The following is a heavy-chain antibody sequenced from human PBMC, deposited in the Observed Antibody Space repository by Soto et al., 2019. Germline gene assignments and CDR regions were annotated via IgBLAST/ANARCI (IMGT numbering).Heavy chain of an antibody. D-gene: IGHD6-13*01. V-gene: IGHV3-23*01. CDR2: ISGSGGST. CDR1: GFTFSNYA. CDR3: AKAMVYIVAEVGVYYYYGMDV. Sequence: GGSLRLSCGASGFTFSNYAMSWVRQTPGKGLEWVSAISGSGGSTYYADSIKGRFTMSRDNSKNTGYLQMNSLRAEDTAVYYCAKAMVYIVAEVGVYYYYGMDVWGQGTTVTVSS. J-gene: IGHJ6*02.